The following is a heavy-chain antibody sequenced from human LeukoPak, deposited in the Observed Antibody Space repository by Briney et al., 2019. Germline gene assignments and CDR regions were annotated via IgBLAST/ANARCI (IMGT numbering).Heavy chain of an antibody. CDR2: INHSGST. V-gene: IGHV4-34*01. D-gene: IGHD3-3*01. CDR3: ARDPYDFWSGYDTGSDAFDI. CDR1: GGSFSGYY. J-gene: IGHJ3*02. Sequence: SETLSLTCAVYGGSFSGYYWSWIRQPPGKGLEWIGEINHSGSTNYNPSLKSRVTISVDTSKNQFSLKLSSVTAADTAVYYCARDPYDFWSGYDTGSDAFDIWGQRTMVTVSS.